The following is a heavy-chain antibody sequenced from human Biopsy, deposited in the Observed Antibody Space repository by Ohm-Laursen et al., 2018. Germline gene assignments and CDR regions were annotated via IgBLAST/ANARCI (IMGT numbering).Heavy chain of an antibody. CDR2: IFYGGIT. Sequence: PGTLSLTCTVSGGSISSETNYWGWIRQPPGKGLEWIGSIFYGGITYYNPSLKSRVTISVDTSKNQFSLNLSSVTAADTAVYYCARHPTGFWFDPWGQGTLVTVSS. J-gene: IGHJ5*02. CDR3: ARHPTGFWFDP. V-gene: IGHV4-39*01. CDR1: GGSISSETNY.